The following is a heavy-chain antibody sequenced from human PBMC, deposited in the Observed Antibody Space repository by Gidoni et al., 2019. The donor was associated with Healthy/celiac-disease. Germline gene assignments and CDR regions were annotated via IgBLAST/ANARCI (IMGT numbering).Heavy chain of an antibody. CDR1: FSSYT. V-gene: IGHV1-69*02. CDR2: IIPILGIA. J-gene: IGHJ4*02. Sequence: FSSYTISWVRQAPGQGLEWMGRIIPILGIANYAQKFQGRVTITADKSTSTAYMELSSLRSEDTAVYYCARDGVLYDSWGQGTLVTVSS. CDR3: ARDGVLYDS. D-gene: IGHD3-16*01.